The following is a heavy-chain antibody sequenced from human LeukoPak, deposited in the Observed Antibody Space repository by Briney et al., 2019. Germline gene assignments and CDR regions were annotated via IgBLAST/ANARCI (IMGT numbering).Heavy chain of an antibody. CDR2: ISNDSVDK. V-gene: IGHV3-11*04. CDR1: GFMFSDYY. J-gene: IGHJ3*02. CDR3: ARRDWVSGAVRAFDI. D-gene: IGHD3-3*01. Sequence: GGSLRLSCVGSGFMFSDYYMSWIRQAPGKGLEWVSYISNDSVDKYYVDSVRGRFTISRDNAKKSMYLRMSGLRVEDTAVYYCARRDWVSGAVRAFDIWGQGTMVTVSS.